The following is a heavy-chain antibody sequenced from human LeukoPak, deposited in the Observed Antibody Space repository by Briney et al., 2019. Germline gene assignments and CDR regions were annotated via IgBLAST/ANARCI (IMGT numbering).Heavy chain of an antibody. V-gene: IGHV1-18*01. CDR2: ISAYNGNT. CDR1: GYTFTSYG. J-gene: IGHJ6*02. Sequence: GASVKVSCKASGYTFTSYGISWVRQAPGQGLEWMGWISAYNGNTNYAQKLQGRVTMTTDTSTSTAYMELRSLRSDDTAVYYCARAYDFWSGYSLDYYYGMDVWGQGTTVTVS. CDR3: ARAYDFWSGYSLDYYYGMDV. D-gene: IGHD3-3*01.